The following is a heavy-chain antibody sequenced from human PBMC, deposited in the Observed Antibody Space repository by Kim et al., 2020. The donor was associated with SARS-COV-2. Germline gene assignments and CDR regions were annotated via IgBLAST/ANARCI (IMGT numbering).Heavy chain of an antibody. V-gene: IGHV1-69*13. D-gene: IGHD5-18*01. CDR2: IIPIFGTA. J-gene: IGHJ5*02. CDR1: GGTFSSYA. CDR3: ARGYSYGNNWFDP. Sequence: SVKVSCKASGGTFSSYAISWVRQAPGQGLEWMGGIIPIFGTANYAQKFQGRVTITADESTSTAYMELSSLRSEDTAVYYCARGYSYGNNWFDPWGQGTLVTVCS.